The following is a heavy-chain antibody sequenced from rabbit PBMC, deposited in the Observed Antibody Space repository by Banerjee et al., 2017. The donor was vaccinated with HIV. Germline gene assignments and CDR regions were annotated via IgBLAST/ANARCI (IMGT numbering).Heavy chain of an antibody. CDR1: GFSFSSGYY. J-gene: IGHJ4*01. CDR3: ARQGSFGYAGYAYALKL. V-gene: IGHV1S45*01. Sequence: QEQLVESGGGLVQPEGSLTLTCKASGFSFSSGYYMCWVRQAPGKGLEWIGSITTGSGTTYYASWAKGRFSISKTSSTTVTLQMTSLTAADTATYFCARQGSFGYAGYAYALKLWGPGTLVTVS. D-gene: IGHD6-1*01. CDR2: ITTGSGTT.